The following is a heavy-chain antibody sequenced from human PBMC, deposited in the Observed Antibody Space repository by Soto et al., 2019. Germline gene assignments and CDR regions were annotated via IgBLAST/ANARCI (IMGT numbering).Heavy chain of an antibody. V-gene: IGHV4-39*01. J-gene: IGHJ3*02. Sequence: QLQLQESGPGLVKPSETLSLSCTVSGGSISNNNYYWAWIRQPPGKGLEWIGSIYYSGSTYYNPSLKSRVTISVDTSKNHFSLKLSSVTAADTAVYYCARQAGYDDPLDIWGQGAMVAVSS. CDR2: IYYSGST. CDR3: ARQAGYDDPLDI. D-gene: IGHD5-18*01. CDR1: GGSISNNNYY.